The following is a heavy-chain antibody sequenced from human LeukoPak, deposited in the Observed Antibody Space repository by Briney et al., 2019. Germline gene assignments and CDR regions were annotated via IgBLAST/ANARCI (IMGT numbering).Heavy chain of an antibody. CDR3: ARESSASGSYYNVGDAFDM. Sequence: ASVKVSCKASGYTFTNYGISWVRQVPGQGLEWMGWINTYNGNTNYAQNLQGRATMTTDTSTSTAYMELRSLRSDDTAVYYCARESSASGSYYNVGDAFDMWGQGTMVTVSS. D-gene: IGHD3-10*01. V-gene: IGHV1-18*01. J-gene: IGHJ3*02. CDR1: GYTFTNYG. CDR2: INTYNGNT.